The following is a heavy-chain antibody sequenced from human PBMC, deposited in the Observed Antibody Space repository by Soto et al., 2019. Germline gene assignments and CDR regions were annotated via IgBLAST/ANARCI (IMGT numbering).Heavy chain of an antibody. V-gene: IGHV1-3*01. CDR2: INAGNGNT. Sequence: GASVKVSCRASGYTFTSYAMHWVRQAPGQRLEWMGWINAGNGNTKYSQKFQGRVTITRDTSASTAYMELSSLRSEDTAVYYCARVKIYCSGGSCYNPDAFDIWGQGTIVTVSS. D-gene: IGHD2-15*01. CDR3: ARVKIYCSGGSCYNPDAFDI. CDR1: GYTFTSYA. J-gene: IGHJ3*02.